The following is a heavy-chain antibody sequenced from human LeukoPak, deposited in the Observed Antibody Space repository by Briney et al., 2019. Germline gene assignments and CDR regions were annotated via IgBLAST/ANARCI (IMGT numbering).Heavy chain of an antibody. CDR2: ISTSSSTI. V-gene: IGHV3-48*01. CDR3: ASSNYGYVSPSLFDY. J-gene: IGHJ4*02. CDR1: GFTFSSYS. Sequence: PGGSLRLSCAASGFTFSSYSMNWVRQAPGKGLEWVSYISTSSSTIYYADSVKGRFTISRDNAKNSLYLQMNSLRAEDTAVYYCASSNYGYVSPSLFDYWGQGTLVTVSS. D-gene: IGHD5-18*01.